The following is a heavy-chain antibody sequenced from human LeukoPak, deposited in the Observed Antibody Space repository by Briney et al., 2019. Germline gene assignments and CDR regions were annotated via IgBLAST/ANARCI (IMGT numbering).Heavy chain of an antibody. J-gene: IGHJ4*02. V-gene: IGHV3-30*02. D-gene: IGHD2-21*02. CDR3: AKSAVRGLPVLGN. CDR2: IRYDGSNK. CDR1: GFTFSSYG. Sequence: GGSLRLSCAASGFTFSSYGMHWVRQAPGKGLEWVAFIRYDGSNKFYADSVKGRFTISRDNSKNTLYLQMNSLRAEDTAVYYCAKSAVRGLPVLGNWGQGTLVTVSS.